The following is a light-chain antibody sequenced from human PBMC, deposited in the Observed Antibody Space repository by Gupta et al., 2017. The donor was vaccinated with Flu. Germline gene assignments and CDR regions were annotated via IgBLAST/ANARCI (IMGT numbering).Light chain of an antibody. CDR1: SDSDSVANNYY. V-gene: IGLV8-61*01. CDR3: VVYMGGGIYA. Sequence: QTVVTQEPSLSVSPGGTVTLTCGLASDSDSVANNYYPSWYQQPPGQSPRTLIYNINVRSSGVPDRFSGSVVGKKAALTITGAQADDESDYYCVVYMGGGIYAFGTGTHVTVL. CDR2: NIN. J-gene: IGLJ1*01.